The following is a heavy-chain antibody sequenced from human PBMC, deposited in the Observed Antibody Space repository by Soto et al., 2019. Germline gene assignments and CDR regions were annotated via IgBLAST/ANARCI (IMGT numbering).Heavy chain of an antibody. CDR1: GFSFSNYA. CDR2: ISGNGDST. J-gene: IGHJ2*01. Sequence: GGSLRLSCAASGFSFSNYAMSWARQTPGKGLEWVSSISGNGDSTFSADSVKGRSTISRDNSKNTLYLQMNSLRVEDTAVYYCAKYPKSAAGVSDYWYFHFWGRGTLVTVSS. CDR3: AKYPKSAAGVSDYWYFHF. D-gene: IGHD6-13*01. V-gene: IGHV3-23*01.